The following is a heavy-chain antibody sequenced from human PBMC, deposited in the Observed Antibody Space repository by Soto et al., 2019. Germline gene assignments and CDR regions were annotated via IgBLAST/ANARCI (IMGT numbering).Heavy chain of an antibody. CDR2: ISYDGRET. V-gene: IGHV3-30-3*02. D-gene: IGHD6-13*01. J-gene: IGHJ4*02. Sequence: VGSLRLSCAASGFTFSAYAFHWVRQAPGKGLEWLSVISYDGRETHYADSVEGRFIISRDNSRNTLHLQMNSLRVEDTALYYCAKTLLSTSWYGLHDYVSQGTLVTVSS. CDR1: GFTFSAYA. CDR3: AKTLLSTSWYGLHDY.